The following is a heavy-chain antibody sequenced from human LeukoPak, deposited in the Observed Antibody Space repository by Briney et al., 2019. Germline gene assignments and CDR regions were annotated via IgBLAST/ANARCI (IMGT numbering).Heavy chain of an antibody. J-gene: IGHJ4*02. CDR1: GGSISSSGYY. D-gene: IGHD2-21*02. Sequence: ASETLSLTCSVSGGSISSSGYYWAWIRQPPGKGLEWIGNFYYSGSTNYNPTLKSRVTISVDTSKNQFSLKLSSVTAADTAVYYCARRDCGGDCSYYWGQGALVTVSP. CDR2: FYYSGST. V-gene: IGHV4-39*01. CDR3: ARRDCGGDCSYY.